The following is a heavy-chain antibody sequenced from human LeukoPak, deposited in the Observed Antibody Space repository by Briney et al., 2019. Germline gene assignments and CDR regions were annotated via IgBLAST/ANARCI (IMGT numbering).Heavy chain of an antibody. D-gene: IGHD4-17*01. J-gene: IGHJ5*02. V-gene: IGHV3-21*01. CDR3: ARDPGDYGDYSNLFDP. Sequence: GGSLRLSCAASGFTFSSYTMNWVHQAPGKGLEWVSSIRSSSSYMDYADSVRGRFTISRDNAKNSLYLQMNSLRVEDTAVHYCARDPGDYGDYSNLFDPWGQGTLVTVSS. CDR1: GFTFSSYT. CDR2: IRSSSSYM.